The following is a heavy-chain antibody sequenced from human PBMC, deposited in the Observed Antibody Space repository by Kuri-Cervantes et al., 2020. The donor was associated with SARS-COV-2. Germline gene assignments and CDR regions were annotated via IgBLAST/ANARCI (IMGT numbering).Heavy chain of an antibody. J-gene: IGHJ6*02. D-gene: IGHD1/OR15-1a*01. CDR3: SRDGKTTAVWNYDYYGLDV. V-gene: IGHV3-7*01. CDR1: GITFSSYW. CDR2: TNQDGNGK. Sequence: GGSLRLSCAGSGITFSSYWMNWVRQAPGKGPEWVANTNQDGNGKHYADSVKGRFTISRDNAKNSVYLQMNSLRAEDTAVYFCSRDGKTTAVWNYDYYGLDVWGQGTTVTVSS.